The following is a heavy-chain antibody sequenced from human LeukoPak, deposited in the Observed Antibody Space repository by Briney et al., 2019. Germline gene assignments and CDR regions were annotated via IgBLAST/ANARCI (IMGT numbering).Heavy chain of an antibody. CDR2: IYYSGST. CDR1: GGSINSYY. D-gene: IGHD1-26*01. CDR3: ARLFHPALSGNYPFDY. J-gene: IGHJ4*02. V-gene: IGHV4-59*01. Sequence: KPSETLSLTCTVSGGSINSYYWSWIRQPPGKGLEWIAYIYYSGSTSYNPSLKSRVTISVDTSKNQFSLKVNSVTAADTAMYYCARLFHPALSGNYPFDYWGQGTLVTVSS.